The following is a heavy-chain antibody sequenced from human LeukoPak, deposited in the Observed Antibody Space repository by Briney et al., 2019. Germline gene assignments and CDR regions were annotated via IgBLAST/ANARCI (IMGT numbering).Heavy chain of an antibody. D-gene: IGHD4-17*01. CDR2: ISGSGGGT. CDR3: AKDAYGDYYFDY. V-gene: IGHV3-23*01. J-gene: IGHJ4*02. CDR1: GLTISSYA. Sequence: GGSLRLSCAASGLTISSYAMSWVRQAPGKGLEWVSSISGSGGGTYYADSVKGRFTISRDNSKNTLYLQMHSLRADDTAVYYCAKDAYGDYYFDYWGQGTLVTVSS.